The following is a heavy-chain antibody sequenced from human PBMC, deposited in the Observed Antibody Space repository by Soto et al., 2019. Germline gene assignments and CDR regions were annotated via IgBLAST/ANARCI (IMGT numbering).Heavy chain of an antibody. CDR1: GFTFSSYA. D-gene: IGHD3-3*01. CDR3: ARDLTIFGVVLYGMDV. J-gene: IGHJ6*02. CDR2: ISYDGSNK. Sequence: GGSLRLSCAASGFTFSSYAMHWVRQAPGKGLEWVAVISYDGSNKYYADSVKGRFTISRDNSKNTLYLQMNSLRAEDTAVYYCARDLTIFGVVLYGMDVWGQGTTVTVSS. V-gene: IGHV3-30-3*01.